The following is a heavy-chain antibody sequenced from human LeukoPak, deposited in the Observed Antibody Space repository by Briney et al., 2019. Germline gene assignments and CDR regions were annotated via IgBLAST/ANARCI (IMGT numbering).Heavy chain of an antibody. CDR2: IWYDGSNK. V-gene: IGHV3-33*01. CDR1: GFTFSSYG. J-gene: IGHJ4*02. D-gene: IGHD5-24*01. Sequence: PGRSLRLSCAASGFTFSSYGMHWVRQAPGKGLEWVAVIWYDGSNKYYEDSVKGRFTISRDNSKNTLYLQMNSLRAEDTAVYYCAREGRRLQLYFDYWGQGTLVTVSS. CDR3: AREGRRLQLYFDY.